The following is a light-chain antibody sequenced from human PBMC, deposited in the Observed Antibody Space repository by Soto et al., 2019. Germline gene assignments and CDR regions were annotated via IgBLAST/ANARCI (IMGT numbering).Light chain of an antibody. V-gene: IGLV1-40*01. CDR2: GNS. CDR3: QSYDSSLRMV. J-gene: IGLJ1*01. Sequence: QPVLTQPPSVSVAPGQRVTISCTGSSSNIGAGYDVHWYQQLPGTAPKLLIYGNSNRPSGVPDRFSGSKSGTSASLAITGLQAEDEADYYCQSYDSSLRMVFGTGTKLTVL. CDR1: SSNIGAGYD.